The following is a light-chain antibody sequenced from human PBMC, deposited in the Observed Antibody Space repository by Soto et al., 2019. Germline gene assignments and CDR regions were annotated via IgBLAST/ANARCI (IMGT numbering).Light chain of an antibody. CDR1: QSVSIY. V-gene: IGKV3-11*01. Sequence: EIVWPQSPATLSLSPGESATLSCRASQSVSIYLAWYQKKPGQDPRILIYDASNRATGFPARFSGSGSGTDFTLTISRLETEDSAVYYCQQRRNWTLTFGGGTKVDIK. J-gene: IGKJ4*01. CDR3: QQRRNWTLT. CDR2: DAS.